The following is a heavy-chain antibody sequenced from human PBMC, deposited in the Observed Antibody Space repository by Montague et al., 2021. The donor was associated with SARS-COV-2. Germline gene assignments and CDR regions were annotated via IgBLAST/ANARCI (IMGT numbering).Heavy chain of an antibody. CDR1: GGSPSGHH. Sequence: SETLSLTCTVSGGSPSGHHWSWIRQPPGKGLEWIGYIFHSGNTNYNPSLKSRVTISVDTSKNRFSLRLTSVTAADTAVYYCARLNWDNDSVFDSWGQGAVVAVSS. V-gene: IGHV4-59*11. J-gene: IGHJ4*02. CDR3: ARLNWDNDSVFDS. CDR2: IFHSGNT. D-gene: IGHD1/OR15-1a*01.